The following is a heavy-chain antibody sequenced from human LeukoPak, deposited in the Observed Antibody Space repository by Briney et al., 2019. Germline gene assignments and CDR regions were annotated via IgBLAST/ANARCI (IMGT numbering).Heavy chain of an antibody. V-gene: IGHV3-30-3*01. CDR3: GRTTNSVPFDY. CDR1: GFTFSSYA. CDR2: ISYDGSNK. D-gene: IGHD2-2*01. J-gene: IGHJ4*02. Sequence: GGSLRLSCAASGFTFSSYAMHWVRQAPGKGLEWVAVISYDGSNKYYADSVKGRFTISRDNSKNTLYLQMNSLRAEDTAVYYCGRTTNSVPFDYWGQGTLVTVSS.